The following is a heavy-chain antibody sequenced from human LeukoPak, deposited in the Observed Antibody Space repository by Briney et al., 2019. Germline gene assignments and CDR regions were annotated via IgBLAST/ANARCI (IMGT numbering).Heavy chain of an antibody. V-gene: IGHV4-59*01. CDR3: ARATSGYYFDF. D-gene: IGHD3-22*01. J-gene: IGHJ4*02. Sequence: PSETLSLTCTVSVGSIGSYYWNWIRQPPGKGLEWIGYVSYSGSTNYNPSLKSRVTMSVDKSKNQFSLKLSSVTAADTAVNFCARATSGYYFDFWVQGTLVTVSS. CDR2: VSYSGST. CDR1: VGSIGSYY.